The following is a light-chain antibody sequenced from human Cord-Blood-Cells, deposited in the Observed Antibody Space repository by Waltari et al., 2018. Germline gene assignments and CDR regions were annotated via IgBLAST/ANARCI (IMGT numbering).Light chain of an antibody. CDR1: VLAKKY. J-gene: IGLJ3*02. Sequence: SYELTQPSSVSVSPRQTARINCSGDVLAKKYARWFQQKPGQAPVLVIYKDSERPSGIPERFSGSSSGTTVTLTISGAQVEDEADYYCYSAADNNGVFGGGTKLTVL. CDR2: KDS. V-gene: IGLV3-27*01. CDR3: YSAADNNGV.